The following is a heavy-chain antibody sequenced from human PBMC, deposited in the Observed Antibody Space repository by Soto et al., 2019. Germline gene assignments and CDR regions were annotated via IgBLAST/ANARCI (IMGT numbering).Heavy chain of an antibody. Sequence: EVQLVESGGGLVKPGGSLRLSCAASGFTFSNAWMSWVRQAPGKGLEWVGRIKSKTDGGTTDYAAPVKGRFTISRDDSKNTRYLQMNSLKTEDTAVYYCTTDVRGEDAFEIWGQGTMVTVSS. V-gene: IGHV3-15*01. D-gene: IGHD3-10*01. CDR3: TTDVRGEDAFEI. CDR1: GFTFSNAW. J-gene: IGHJ3*02. CDR2: IKSKTDGGTT.